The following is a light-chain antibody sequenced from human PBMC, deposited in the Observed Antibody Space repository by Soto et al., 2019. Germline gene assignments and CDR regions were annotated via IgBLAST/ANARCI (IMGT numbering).Light chain of an antibody. J-gene: IGKJ3*01. V-gene: IGKV1-5*01. Sequence: DIQMTQSPSTLSASVGDRVTITCRASQSISSWLAWYQQKPGKAPKLLIYDASSLESGVPSRFSGSRSGTEFTLTISSLQPEDIATYYCQKLNNYPLTFGPGTKVDIK. CDR3: QKLNNYPLT. CDR2: DAS. CDR1: QSISSW.